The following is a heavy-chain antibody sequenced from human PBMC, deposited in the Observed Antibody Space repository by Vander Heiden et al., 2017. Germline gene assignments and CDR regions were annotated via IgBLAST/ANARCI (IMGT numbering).Heavy chain of an antibody. V-gene: IGHV3-33*01. Sequence: QVQLVESGGGVVQPGRSLRLSCAASGFTFSSYGMHWVRQAPGKGLEWVAVIWYDGSNKYYADPVKGRFTISRDNSKNTLYLQMNSLRAEDTAVYYCARDALGYCSSTSCYRGGMDVWGQGTTVTVSS. CDR1: GFTFSSYG. J-gene: IGHJ6*02. D-gene: IGHD2-2*01. CDR3: ARDALGYCSSTSCYRGGMDV. CDR2: IWYDGSNK.